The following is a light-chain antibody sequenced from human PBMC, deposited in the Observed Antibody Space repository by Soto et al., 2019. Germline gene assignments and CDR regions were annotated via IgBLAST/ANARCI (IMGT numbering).Light chain of an antibody. Sequence: ESVLTQSPGTLSLAPGERAALSCRASQSVSSSYLAWYQQKPGQAPRLLIYGASSRATGIPDRFSGSGSGTDFVLTISSLQPEDSATYYCQQLDSMPITFGQGTRWRL. CDR1: QSVSSSY. CDR2: GAS. V-gene: IGKV3-20*01. CDR3: QQLDSMPIT. J-gene: IGKJ5*01.